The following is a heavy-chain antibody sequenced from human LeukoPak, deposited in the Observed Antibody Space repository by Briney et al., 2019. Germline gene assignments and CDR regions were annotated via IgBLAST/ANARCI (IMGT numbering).Heavy chain of an antibody. CDR3: AREFGSSSWYDESPFDY. Sequence: PSETLSLTCAVYGGSFSGYYWSWIRQPPGKGLEWIGSIYYSGSTYYNPSLKSRVTISVDTSKNQFSLKLSSVTAADTAVYYCAREFGSSSWYDESPFDYWGQGTLVTVSS. CDR1: GGSFSGYY. D-gene: IGHD6-13*01. J-gene: IGHJ4*02. CDR2: IYYSGST. V-gene: IGHV4-34*01.